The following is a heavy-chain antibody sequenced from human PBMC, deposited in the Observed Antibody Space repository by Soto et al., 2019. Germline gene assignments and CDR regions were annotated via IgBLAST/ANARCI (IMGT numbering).Heavy chain of an antibody. D-gene: IGHD1-1*01. V-gene: IGHV5-51*01. CDR2: ILPGDSDT. CDR1: GYSFTGCW. J-gene: IGHJ4*02. CDR3: ARRDYTGTNSVYFNY. Sequence: GGSLKISCKGSGYSFTGCWIAWVREMPGTGLEWMAMILPGDSDTIYNPSFRGQVTMSADTSISTAYLQWSSLKASDTAIYNCARRDYTGTNSVYFNYWGQGTLVTVSS.